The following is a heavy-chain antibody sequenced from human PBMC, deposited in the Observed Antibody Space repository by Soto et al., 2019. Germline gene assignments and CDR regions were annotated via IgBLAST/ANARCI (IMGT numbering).Heavy chain of an antibody. V-gene: IGHV3-74*01. J-gene: IGHJ5*02. CDR1: GFNFSNHW. D-gene: IGHD2-21*02. CDR3: ARESGDWPLNWFDP. Sequence: GGSLRLSCAASGFNFSNHWMHWVRQRPAEGLVWVSRITSDGKSKAYAESVKGRFAISRDNAKNTLYLQMNGLTAEDTAVYYCARESGDWPLNWFDPWGQGXLVTVSS. CDR2: ITSDGKSK.